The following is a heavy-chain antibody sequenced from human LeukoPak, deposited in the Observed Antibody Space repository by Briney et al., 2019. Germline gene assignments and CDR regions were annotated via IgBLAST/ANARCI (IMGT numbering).Heavy chain of an antibody. CDR2: IYSDGTT. V-gene: IGHV3-53*01. J-gene: IGHJ6*03. D-gene: IGHD3-10*01. CDR1: GFTVFSNY. CDR3: ARERSYYYYYMDV. Sequence: GGSLRLSCAASGFTVFSNYMSWVRQAPGPGLEWVSVIYSDGTTYYADSVQGRFTISRDNSKNTVYLQMKSLRAEDTAVYFCARERSYYYYYMDVWGKGTTVTVSS.